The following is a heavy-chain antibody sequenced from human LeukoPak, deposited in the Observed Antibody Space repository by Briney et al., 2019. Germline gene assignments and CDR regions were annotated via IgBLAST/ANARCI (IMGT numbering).Heavy chain of an antibody. J-gene: IGHJ3*02. CDR1: GFTFSSYS. V-gene: IGHV3-21*01. D-gene: IGHD3-3*01. Sequence: GGSLRLSCAASGFTFSSYSMNWVRQAPGKGLEWVSSISSSSSYIYYADSVKGRFTISRDNAKNSLYLQMNSLRAEDTAVYYCARVVTQWYDFWSGYHDDAFDIWGQGTMVTVSS. CDR3: ARVVTQWYDFWSGYHDDAFDI. CDR2: ISSSSSYI.